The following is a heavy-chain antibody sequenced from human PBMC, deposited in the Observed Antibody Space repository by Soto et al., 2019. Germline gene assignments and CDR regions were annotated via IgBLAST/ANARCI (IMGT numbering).Heavy chain of an antibody. CDR2: IYYSGST. V-gene: IGHV4-31*03. J-gene: IGHJ5*02. Sequence: QMQLQESGPGLVKPSQTVSLTCTVSGGSISSGGYYGSWMRQHPGKGLEWIGYIYYSGSTYYNPSLKSRVTISVDTSKNQFFLKLSSVTAADTAVYYCARSPMIGWFDPWGQGTLVTVSS. D-gene: IGHD3-22*01. CDR1: GGSISSGGYY. CDR3: ARSPMIGWFDP.